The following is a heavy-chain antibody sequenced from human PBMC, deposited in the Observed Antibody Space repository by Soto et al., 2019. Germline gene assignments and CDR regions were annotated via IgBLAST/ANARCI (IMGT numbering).Heavy chain of an antibody. CDR2: IWYDGSNT. CDR3: ARDRESYSSSWSYFQY. V-gene: IGHV3-33*01. CDR1: GFSFITYA. Sequence: QVQLVESGGGVVQPGRSLRLSCAASGFSFITYALHWVRQSPGKGLEWVAVIWYDGSNTYYADSVKGRFTISRDNSKSTLYLQMDSLRVEDTAVYYCARDRESYSSSWSYFQYWGQGTLVTVSS. D-gene: IGHD6-13*01. J-gene: IGHJ1*01.